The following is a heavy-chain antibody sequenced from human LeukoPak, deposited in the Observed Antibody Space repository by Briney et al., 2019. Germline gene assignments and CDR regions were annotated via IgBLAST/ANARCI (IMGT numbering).Heavy chain of an antibody. D-gene: IGHD3-3*01. Sequence: SETLSLTCTVSGGSISSYYWSWIRQPPGKGLEWIGYIYYSGSTNYNPSLKSRVTISVDTSKNQFSLKLSSVTAADTAVYYCARDGGEVSEGSTRTIHAGVWGQGTLVTVSS. J-gene: IGHJ4*02. V-gene: IGHV4-59*01. CDR2: IYYSGST. CDR3: ARDGGEVSEGSTRTIHAGV. CDR1: GGSISSYY.